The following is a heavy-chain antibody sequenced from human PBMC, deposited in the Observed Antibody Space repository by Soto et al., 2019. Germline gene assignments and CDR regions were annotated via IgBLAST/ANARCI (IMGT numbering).Heavy chain of an antibody. D-gene: IGHD6-6*01. CDR1: GGTFSSYA. CDR2: IIPIFGTA. Sequence: QVQLVQSGAEVKKPGASVKVSCKASGGTFSSYAISWVRHAPGQGLQWMGGIIPIFGTANYAQKFQGRVTITADESTSTAYMELSSLRSEDTAVYYCARAEYSSQGKRLFDYWGQGTLVTVSS. CDR3: ARAEYSSQGKRLFDY. V-gene: IGHV1-69*01. J-gene: IGHJ4*02.